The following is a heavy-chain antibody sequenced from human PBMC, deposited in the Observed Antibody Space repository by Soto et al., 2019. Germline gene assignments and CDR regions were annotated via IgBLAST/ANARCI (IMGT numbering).Heavy chain of an antibody. CDR1: GYIFINYG. CDR2: ISGYNGNT. V-gene: IGHV1-18*01. J-gene: IGHJ5*02. D-gene: IGHD2-2*01. CDR3: ARDKVPAANCLDR. Sequence: ASVKVSCKASGYIFINYGITWVRQAPGQGLEWMGWISGYNGNTKYADKLQGRVTMTTDTSTTTAYMELRSLRSDDTAVYYCARDKVPAANCLDRWGQRTLVTVSS.